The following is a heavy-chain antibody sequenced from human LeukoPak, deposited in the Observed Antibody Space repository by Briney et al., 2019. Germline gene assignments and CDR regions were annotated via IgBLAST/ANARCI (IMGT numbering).Heavy chain of an antibody. D-gene: IGHD3-22*01. J-gene: IGHJ4*02. CDR2: ISSSSSYI. Sequence: GGSLRLSCAASGFTFSDYYMSWIRQAPGKGLEWVSSISSSSSYIYYADSVKGRFTISRDNAKNSLYLQMNSLRAEDTAVYYCARLGVDSSGYYQLDYWGQGTLVTVSS. V-gene: IGHV3-11*06. CDR1: GFTFSDYY. CDR3: ARLGVDSSGYYQLDY.